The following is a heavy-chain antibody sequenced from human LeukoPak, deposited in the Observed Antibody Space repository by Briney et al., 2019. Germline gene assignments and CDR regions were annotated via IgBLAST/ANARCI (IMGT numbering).Heavy chain of an antibody. J-gene: IGHJ4*02. V-gene: IGHV1-2*02. CDR1: GYTFTGYY. CDR3: ARDSNPGYSSSWYFRPFDY. Sequence: ASVKVSCKASGYTFTGYYMHWVRQAPGQGLEWMGWINPNSGGTNYAQKFQGRVTMTRDTSISTAYMELSRLRSDDTAVYYCARDSNPGYSSSWYFRPFDYWGQGTLVTVSS. CDR2: INPNSGGT. D-gene: IGHD6-13*01.